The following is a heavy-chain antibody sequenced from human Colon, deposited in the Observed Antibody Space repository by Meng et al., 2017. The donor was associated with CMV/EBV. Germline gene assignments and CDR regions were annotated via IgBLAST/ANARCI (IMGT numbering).Heavy chain of an antibody. Sequence: GYTFSNYWIGWVRQMPGKGLEWMGIIQPGISDIRYSPSFQDQVTISVDKSISAAYLQWSSLKATDTAMYYCARQKYSCSSTTCPFDHWGQGTLVTVSS. D-gene: IGHD2-2*01. V-gene: IGHV5-51*01. CDR2: IQPGISDI. J-gene: IGHJ4*02. CDR3: ARQKYSCSSTTCPFDH. CDR1: GYTFSNYW.